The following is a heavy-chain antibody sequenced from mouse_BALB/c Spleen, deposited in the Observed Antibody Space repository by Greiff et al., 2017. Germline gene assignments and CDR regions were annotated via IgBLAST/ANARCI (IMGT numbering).Heavy chain of an antibody. J-gene: IGHJ4*01. D-gene: IGHD2-3*01. CDR2: ISDGGSYT. CDR1: GFTFSDYY. CDR3: ARIYDGYYVGAMDY. Sequence: EVMLVESGGGLVKPGGSLKLSCAASGFTFSDYYMYWVRQTPEKRLEWVATISDGGSYTYYPDSVKGRFTISRDNAKNNLYLQMSSLKSEDTAMYYCARIYDGYYVGAMDYWGQGTSVTVSS. V-gene: IGHV5-4*02.